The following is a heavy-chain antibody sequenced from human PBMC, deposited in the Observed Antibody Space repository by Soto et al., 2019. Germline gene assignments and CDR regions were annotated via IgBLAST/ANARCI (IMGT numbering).Heavy chain of an antibody. V-gene: IGHV4-61*01. D-gene: IGHD1-1*01. J-gene: IGHJ5*02. CDR1: GGSVSSGSYY. CDR3: VRDGTKTLRDWFDP. CDR2: IYATGDT. Sequence: SETLSLTCTVSGGSVSSGSYYWSWIRQPPGKGLEWIGYIYATGDTDCNPSLQSRVTMSVDTSKKQFSLKLRSVTAADTAVYYCVRDGTKTLRDWFDPWGQGISVTVSS.